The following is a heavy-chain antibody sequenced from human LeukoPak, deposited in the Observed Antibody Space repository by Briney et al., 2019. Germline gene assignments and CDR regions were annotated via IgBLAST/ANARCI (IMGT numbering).Heavy chain of an antibody. CDR1: GGSISSSSYY. CDR3: ARVKRKYQLLKPLHETPSHYFDY. D-gene: IGHD2-2*01. CDR2: IYYSGST. V-gene: IGHV4-39*07. Sequence: SETLSLTCTVSGGSISSSSYYWGWIRQPPGKGLEWIGRIYYSGSTYYNPSLKIRVTISVDTSKNQFSLKLSSVTAADTAVYYCARVKRKYQLLKPLHETPSHYFDYWGQGTLVTVSS. J-gene: IGHJ4*02.